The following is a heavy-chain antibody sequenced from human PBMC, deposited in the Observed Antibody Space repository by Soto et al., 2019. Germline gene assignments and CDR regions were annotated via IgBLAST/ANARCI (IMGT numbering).Heavy chain of an antibody. V-gene: IGHV1-3*01. D-gene: IGHD6-13*01. J-gene: IGHJ6*02. CDR3: SREGAGGYSSSQNYYYYGMDV. Sequence: ASVKVSCKASGYTFTRYTMNWVRQAPGQRLEWMGWINPDNGNTKSSQKFQDRVIITRDTSASTAYMDLSSLRSEDTAVYYCSREGAGGYSSSQNYYYYGMDVWGQGTTVTVSS. CDR1: GYTFTRYT. CDR2: INPDNGNT.